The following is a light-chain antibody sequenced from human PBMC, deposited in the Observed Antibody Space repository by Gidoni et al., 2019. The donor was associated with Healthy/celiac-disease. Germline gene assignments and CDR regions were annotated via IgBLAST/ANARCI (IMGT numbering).Light chain of an antibody. V-gene: IGKV1D-43*01. J-gene: IGKJ5*01. CDR2: YAS. CDR3: QQYYSTLPKT. Sequence: AIRLTQSQFSLSASVGDRVTITCWASQGISSYLAWYQQKPAKAPKLFISYASSLQSGVPSRFSGSGSGTYYTLTISSLQPEDFATYYCQQYYSTLPKTFGQXTRLEIK. CDR1: QGISSY.